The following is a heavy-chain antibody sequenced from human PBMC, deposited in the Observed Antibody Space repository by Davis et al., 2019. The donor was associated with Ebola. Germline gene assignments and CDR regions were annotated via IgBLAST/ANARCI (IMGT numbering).Heavy chain of an antibody. Sequence: AASVKVSCKASGGTFSTYAINWVRQAPGQGLEWMGRIIPMVGTATYAQKFQGRVTITADKSTSTAYMEMSGLRSEDTAVYYCARDLGRYDDHWGQGTLVTVSS. J-gene: IGHJ4*02. D-gene: IGHD1-26*01. CDR1: GGTFSTYA. V-gene: IGHV1-69*04. CDR3: ARDLGRYDDH. CDR2: IIPMVGTA.